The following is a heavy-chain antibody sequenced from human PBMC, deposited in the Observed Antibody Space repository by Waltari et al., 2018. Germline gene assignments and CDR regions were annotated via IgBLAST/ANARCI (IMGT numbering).Heavy chain of an antibody. J-gene: IGHJ4*02. CDR3: ARDGYSSSWIDY. V-gene: IGHV5-51*03. Sequence: EVQLVQSGAEVKKPGESLKISCKGSGYSFTSYWIGWVPQMPGKGLEWMGIICPGDSDTRYSPSFQGQVTISVDKSKNQFSLKLSSVTAADTAVYYCARDGYSSSWIDYWGQGTLVTVSS. CDR2: ICPGDSDT. D-gene: IGHD6-13*01. CDR1: GYSFTSYW.